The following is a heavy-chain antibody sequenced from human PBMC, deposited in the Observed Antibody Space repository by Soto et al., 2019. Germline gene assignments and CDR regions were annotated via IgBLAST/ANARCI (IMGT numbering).Heavy chain of an antibody. CDR3: ARDRDRLQLGGNYYYIMDV. V-gene: IGHV1-69*12. CDR2: IIPIFPTP. CDR1: GGTFRSST. Sequence: QVQLVQSGAEVKKPGTSVTLSCKASGGTFRSSTISWVRQAPGQALEWMGGIIPIFPTPDYAQKFQDRVTITADESASPAYIELSSLASEDTAVYYCARDRDRLQLGGNYYYIMDVWGQGTTVTVSS. J-gene: IGHJ6*02. D-gene: IGHD4-4*01.